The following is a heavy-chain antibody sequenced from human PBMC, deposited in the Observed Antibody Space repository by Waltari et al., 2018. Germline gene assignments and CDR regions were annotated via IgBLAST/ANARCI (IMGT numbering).Heavy chain of an antibody. CDR1: GFTFSNFA. V-gene: IGHV3-23*01. J-gene: IGHJ1*01. CDR2: ICGSSGNT. CDR3: ARGGSDSCYSRVQH. Sequence: EVQLLESGGGLVQPGGSLRVSCAASGFTFSNFALNWVRQAPGKGLEWVSVICGSSGNTKYAGSVKGRFTISRDNSNNTLYLEMNSLRAEDTAVYYCARGGSDSCYSRVQHWGQGTLVTVSS. D-gene: IGHD2-15*01.